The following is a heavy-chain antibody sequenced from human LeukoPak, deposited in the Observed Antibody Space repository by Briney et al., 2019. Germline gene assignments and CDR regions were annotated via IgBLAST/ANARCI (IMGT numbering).Heavy chain of an antibody. CDR2: INTNTGNP. V-gene: IGHV7-4-1*02. J-gene: IGHJ6*03. CDR3: ARGELVVVAITGHYYYYMDV. CDR1: GYTFTSYA. Sequence: ASVKVSCKASGYTFTSYAMHWVRQAPGQRLEWMGWINTNTGNPTYAQGFTGRFVFSLDTSVSTAYLQISSLKAEDTAVYYCARGELVVVAITGHYYYYMDVWGKGTTVTVSS. D-gene: IGHD2-15*01.